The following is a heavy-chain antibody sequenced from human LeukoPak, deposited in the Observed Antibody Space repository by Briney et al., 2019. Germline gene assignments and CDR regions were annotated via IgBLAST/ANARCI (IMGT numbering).Heavy chain of an antibody. Sequence: ASVKVSCKASGYTFTSYDITWVRQATGQGLECMGWMSPNSGNTGYAQKFQGRVTMTRNTSKSTAYMELSSLSSEDTAVYYCARGTPSGWYGTAYWGQGTLVTVSS. CDR2: MSPNSGNT. CDR1: GYTFTSYD. V-gene: IGHV1-8*01. CDR3: ARGTPSGWYGTAY. D-gene: IGHD6-19*01. J-gene: IGHJ4*02.